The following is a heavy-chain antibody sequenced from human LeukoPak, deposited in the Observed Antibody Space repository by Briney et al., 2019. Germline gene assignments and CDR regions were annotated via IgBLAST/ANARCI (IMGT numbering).Heavy chain of an antibody. V-gene: IGHV3-21*01. J-gene: IGHJ4*02. Sequence: PGGSLRLSCAASGFTFSSYSMNWVRQAPGQGLEWVSSISTTSSYIYHADSVKGRFTISRDNAKNSLFLQMHSLRAEDTAVYYCARGRFGVGPNHFDSWGQGILVTVSS. CDR3: ARGRFGVGPNHFDS. D-gene: IGHD1-26*01. CDR1: GFTFSSYS. CDR2: ISTTSSYI.